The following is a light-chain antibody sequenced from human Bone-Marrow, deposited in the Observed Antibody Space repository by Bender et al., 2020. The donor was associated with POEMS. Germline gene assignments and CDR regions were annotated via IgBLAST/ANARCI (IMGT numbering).Light chain of an antibody. Sequence: SYEVSQPPSVSVSPGQTASITCSGDKLGDKYACWYQQKPGQSPVLVIYRDDKRPSGIPERFSGSNSGNTATLTISGTQAMDEADYYCQVWDSNSDHWVFGGGTKLTVL. CDR3: QVWDSNSDHWV. V-gene: IGLV3-1*01. J-gene: IGLJ3*02. CDR1: KLGDKY. CDR2: RDD.